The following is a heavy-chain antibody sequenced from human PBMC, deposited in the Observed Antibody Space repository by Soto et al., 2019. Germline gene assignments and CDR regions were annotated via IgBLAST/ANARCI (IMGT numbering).Heavy chain of an antibody. J-gene: IGHJ4*02. CDR2: IIPILGIA. CDR3: ARAVYCSGGSCPRTPFDY. V-gene: IGHV1-69*10. D-gene: IGHD2-15*01. CDR1: GGTFSSYA. Sequence: ASVKVSCKASGGTFSSYAISWVRQAPEQGLEWMGGIIPILGIANYAQKFQGRVTITADKSTSTAYMELSSLRSEDTAVYYCARAVYCSGGSCPRTPFDYWGQGTLVTVSS.